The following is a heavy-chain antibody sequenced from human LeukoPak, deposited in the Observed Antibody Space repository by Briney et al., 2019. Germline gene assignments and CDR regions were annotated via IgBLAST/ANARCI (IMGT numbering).Heavy chain of an antibody. V-gene: IGHV1-2*02. J-gene: IGHJ3*02. CDR1: GYTFTDYY. CDR2: IDPNSGGT. CDR3: ASLIVILPAAHLDSFNI. Sequence: ASVKVSCKASGYTFTDYYMHWVRQAPGQGLEGMGWIDPNSGGTNYAQKFQGRVTMTRDTSISTAYMEVSRLGSDDTAVYYCASLIVILPAAHLDSFNIWGQGTLVTVSS. D-gene: IGHD2-2*01.